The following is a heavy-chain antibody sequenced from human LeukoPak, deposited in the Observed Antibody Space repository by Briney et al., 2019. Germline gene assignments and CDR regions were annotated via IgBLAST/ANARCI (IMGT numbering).Heavy chain of an antibody. Sequence: PSETLSLTCAVSGGSISSGGYSWSWIRQPPGKGLEWIGYIYHGGSTYYNPSLKSRVTISVDRSKNQFSLKLSSVTAADTAVYYCASHYDILYYFDYWGQGTLVTVSS. CDR2: IYHGGST. D-gene: IGHD3-9*01. J-gene: IGHJ4*02. CDR1: GGSISSGGYS. V-gene: IGHV4-30-2*01. CDR3: ASHYDILYYFDY.